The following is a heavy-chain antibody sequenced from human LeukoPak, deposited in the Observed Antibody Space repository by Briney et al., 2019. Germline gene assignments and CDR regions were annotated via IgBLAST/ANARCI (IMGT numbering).Heavy chain of an antibody. V-gene: IGHV4-4*02. D-gene: IGHD5-12*01. CDR3: ARDPHSGSDLADY. CDR2: IYHRGST. J-gene: IGHJ4*02. CDR1: GGSISSSTW. Sequence: SETLSLTCAVSGGSISSSTWRRWVREPPRKGLEGIGEIYHRGSTNYDESLRSRVTISVDSSKNPFYLNLTSVTAADTAMYYCARDPHSGSDLADYWGQGTLVTVSS.